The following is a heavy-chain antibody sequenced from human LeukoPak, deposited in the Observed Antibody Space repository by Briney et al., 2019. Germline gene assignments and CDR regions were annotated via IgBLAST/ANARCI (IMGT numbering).Heavy chain of an antibody. CDR2: INPNSGGT. CDR3: ARRVEYQLLYWFDP. D-gene: IGHD2-2*01. Sequence: ASVKVSCKASGYTFTGYYMHWVRQAPGQGLEWMGWINPNSGGTNYAQKFQGRVTMTRDTSISTAYMELSRLRPDDTAVYYCARRVEYQLLYWFDPWGQGTLVTVSS. J-gene: IGHJ5*02. CDR1: GYTFTGYY. V-gene: IGHV1-2*02.